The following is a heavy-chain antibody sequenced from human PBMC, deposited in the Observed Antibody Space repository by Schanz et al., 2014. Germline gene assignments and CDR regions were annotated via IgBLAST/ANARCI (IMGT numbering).Heavy chain of an antibody. CDR1: GFTFSDYS. V-gene: IGHV3-48*01. Sequence: EVQLVESGGGWVQPGGSLRLSCAASGFTFSDYSMNWVRQAPGKGPEWVSYIRSSSTPIYYADSVKGRFTMSRDNAKNSVFLQMNSLRAEDTAVYYCARDHTTESYYSAGPPIDYWGQGTLLTVSA. CDR2: IRSSSTPI. J-gene: IGHJ4*02. CDR3: ARDHTTESYYSAGPPIDY. D-gene: IGHD1-26*01.